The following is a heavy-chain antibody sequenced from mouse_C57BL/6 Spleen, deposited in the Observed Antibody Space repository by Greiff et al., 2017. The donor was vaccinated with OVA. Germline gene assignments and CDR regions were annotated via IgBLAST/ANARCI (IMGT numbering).Heavy chain of an antibody. CDR2: INPSSGYT. V-gene: IGHV1-7*01. Sequence: QVQLKQSGAELAKPGASVKLSCKASGYTFTSYWMHWVKQRPGQGLEWIGYINPSSGYTKYNQKFKDKATLTADKSSSTAYMQLSSLTYEDSAVYYCAIPADSSQEVAGFAYWGQGTLVTVSA. J-gene: IGHJ3*01. CDR3: AIPADSSQEVAGFAY. D-gene: IGHD3-2*02. CDR1: GYTFTSYW.